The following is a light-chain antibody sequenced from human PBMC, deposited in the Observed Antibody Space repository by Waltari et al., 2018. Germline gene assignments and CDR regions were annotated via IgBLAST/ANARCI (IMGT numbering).Light chain of an antibody. CDR1: SSDIGAYNH. V-gene: IGLV2-14*01. CDR2: EVS. CDR3: NSFTTSATHV. J-gene: IGLJ1*01. Sequence: QSALTQPASMSGSPGQSIAISCTGTSSDIGAYNHVYWYQQHPGKAPKLIIYEVSNRPSGVSARFSGSKSGNTASLTSSGLQAEDEADYYCNSFTTSATHVFGTGTKVSVL.